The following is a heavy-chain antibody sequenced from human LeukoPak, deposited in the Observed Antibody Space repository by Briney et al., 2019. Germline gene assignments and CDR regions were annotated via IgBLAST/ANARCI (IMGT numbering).Heavy chain of an antibody. CDR1: GGSIIGYY. D-gene: IGHD3-16*02. Sequence: SETLSLTCTVSGGSIIGYYWSWIRQPPGKGLEWIGYIFYSGSTNYNPSLRSRVTISGDTSKNHLSLKLSSVTAADTAVYYCARASRLGELSLGYWGQGTLVTVSS. CDR3: ARASRLGELSLGY. CDR2: IFYSGST. J-gene: IGHJ4*02. V-gene: IGHV4-59*12.